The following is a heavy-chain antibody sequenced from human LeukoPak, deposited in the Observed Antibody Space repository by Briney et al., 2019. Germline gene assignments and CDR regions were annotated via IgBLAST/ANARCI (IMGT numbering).Heavy chain of an antibody. J-gene: IGHJ3*02. Sequence: GGSLRLSCAASGFTFSSYSMNWVRQAPGKGLEWVSYISSSSSTIYYADSVKGRFTISRDNAKNSLYLQMNSLRAEDTAVHYCAREREVRGTDAFDIWGQGTMVTVSS. CDR2: ISSSSSTI. CDR1: GFTFSSYS. CDR3: AREREVRGTDAFDI. V-gene: IGHV3-48*04. D-gene: IGHD3-10*01.